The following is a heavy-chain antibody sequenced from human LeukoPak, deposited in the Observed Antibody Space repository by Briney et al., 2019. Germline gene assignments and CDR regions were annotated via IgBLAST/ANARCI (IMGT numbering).Heavy chain of an antibody. V-gene: IGHV1-69*13. J-gene: IGHJ4*02. Sequence: SVKVSCKASGGTFSSYAVSWVRQAPGQGLEWMGGIIPIFGTPKYAQKFQGRVTITADQRTSTAYMELSSLTSEDTAVYYCARGTRGDTSGYIRGQFDYWGQGTLVTVSS. CDR2: IIPIFGTP. CDR3: ARGTRGDTSGYIRGQFDY. CDR1: GGTFSSYA. D-gene: IGHD3-22*01.